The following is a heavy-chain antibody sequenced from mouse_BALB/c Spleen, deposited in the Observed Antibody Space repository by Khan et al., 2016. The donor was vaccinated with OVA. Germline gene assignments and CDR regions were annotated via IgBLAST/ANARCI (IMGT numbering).Heavy chain of an antibody. CDR3: SRSEYVSLVY. V-gene: IGHV1-77*01. D-gene: IGHD2-12*01. J-gene: IGHJ2*01. CDR2: IYPGNNIT. Sequence: QVQLKQSGPELVKPGASVKISFKASCYTFPLYFINWVKQRTGQGLEWIGQIYPGNNITYYNETFKGRATLTEDKTSNTVYMYLSSLTSEDSAVYFCSRSEYVSLVYWGQGTTLTVSP. CDR1: CYTFPLYF.